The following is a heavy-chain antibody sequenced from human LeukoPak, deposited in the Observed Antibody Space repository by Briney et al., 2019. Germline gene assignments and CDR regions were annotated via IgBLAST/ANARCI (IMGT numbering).Heavy chain of an antibody. CDR2: ISAYNGNT. J-gene: IGHJ4*02. V-gene: IGHV1-18*01. Sequence: ASVKVSCKASGYIFISYGIGWVRQAPGQGLEWMGWISAYNGNTNYAQKLQGRVTMTTDTSTSTAYMELRSLRSDDTAVYYCARDPDFYDILTGYYATFLDYWGQGTLVTVSS. D-gene: IGHD3-9*01. CDR1: GYIFISYG. CDR3: ARDPDFYDILTGYYATFLDY.